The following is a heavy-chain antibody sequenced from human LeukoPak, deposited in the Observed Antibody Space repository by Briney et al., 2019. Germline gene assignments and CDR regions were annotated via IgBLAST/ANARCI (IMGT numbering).Heavy chain of an antibody. J-gene: IGHJ4*02. Sequence: PGGSLRLSCAASGFTFSSYWMSWVRQAPGKGLEWVANIKQDGSEKYYVDSVKGRFTISRDNAKNSLYLQMNSLRAEDTAVYYCYGSGSYFYFDYWGQGTLVTVFS. V-gene: IGHV3-7*03. CDR3: YGSGSYFYFDY. CDR2: IKQDGSEK. CDR1: GFTFSSYW. D-gene: IGHD3-10*01.